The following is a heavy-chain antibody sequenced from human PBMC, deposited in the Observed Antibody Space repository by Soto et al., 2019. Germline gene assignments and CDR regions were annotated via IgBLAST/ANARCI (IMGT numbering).Heavy chain of an antibody. V-gene: IGHV4-59*01. CDR3: ARAGRGYGSGSYFDY. Sequence: SETLSLTCTVSGGSISSYYWSWIRQPPGKGLEWIGYIYYSGSTNYNPSLKSRVTISVDTSKNQFSLKLSSVTAADTAVYYCARAGRGYGSGSYFDYWGQGTLVTVSS. D-gene: IGHD3-10*01. CDR1: GGSISSYY. J-gene: IGHJ4*02. CDR2: IYYSGST.